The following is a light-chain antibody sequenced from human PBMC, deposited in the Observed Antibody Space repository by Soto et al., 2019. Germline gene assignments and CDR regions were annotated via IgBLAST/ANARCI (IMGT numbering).Light chain of an antibody. J-gene: IGLJ2*01. CDR2: KDN. V-gene: IGLV1-47*01. CDR1: SSNIGSNY. Sequence: QSVLTQPPSTSGTPGQTVTNSCSGSSSNIGSNYVSWYQQLPGTAPKLLIYKDNQRPSGVPDRFSGSKSGTSASLAISGLRSEDEADYYCATWDGSLSDDVVFGGGTKVTVL. CDR3: ATWDGSLSDDVV.